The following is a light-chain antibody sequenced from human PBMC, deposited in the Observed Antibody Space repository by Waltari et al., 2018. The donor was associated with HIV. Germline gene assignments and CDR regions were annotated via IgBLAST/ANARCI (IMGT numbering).Light chain of an antibody. Sequence: SALTQPASVPGSPGQSLPISCSGTSSDVGGYNYASWYQQHPGKAPKPMIYEVSNRPSGGTNRCSGSKSGNTAPLTISGLQAEDEADYYCSSYTSSSTRVFGGGTKLTVL. V-gene: IGLV2-14*01. CDR1: SSDVGGYNY. J-gene: IGLJ3*02. CDR2: EVS. CDR3: SSYTSSSTRV.